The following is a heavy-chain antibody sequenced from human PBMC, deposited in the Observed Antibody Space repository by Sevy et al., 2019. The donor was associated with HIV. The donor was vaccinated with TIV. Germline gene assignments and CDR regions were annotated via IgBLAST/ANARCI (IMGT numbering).Heavy chain of an antibody. Sequence: ASVKVSCKASGYTFTGYYMHWVRQAPGQGLEWMGRINPNRGGTNYAQKLQGRVTMTRDTSINTAYMGLSRLRSDDTAVYYCARGPPLTHWFDPWGQGTLVTVSS. J-gene: IGHJ5*02. CDR2: INPNRGGT. V-gene: IGHV1-2*06. CDR3: ARGPPLTHWFDP. CDR1: GYTFTGYY.